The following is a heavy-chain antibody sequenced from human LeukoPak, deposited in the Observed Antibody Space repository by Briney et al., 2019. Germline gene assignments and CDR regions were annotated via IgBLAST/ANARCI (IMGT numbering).Heavy chain of an antibody. V-gene: IGHV1-69*06. J-gene: IGHJ4*02. CDR2: IIPIFGTA. D-gene: IGHD6-19*01. CDR1: GYTFTSYG. Sequence: GASVKVSCKASGYTFTSYGISWVRQAPGQGLEWMGGIIPIFGTASNAQKFQGRVTITADKSTSTAYMELSSLRSEDTAVYYCARERVAGTRRYGVNSSWGQGTLVTVSS. CDR3: ARERVAGTRRYGVNSS.